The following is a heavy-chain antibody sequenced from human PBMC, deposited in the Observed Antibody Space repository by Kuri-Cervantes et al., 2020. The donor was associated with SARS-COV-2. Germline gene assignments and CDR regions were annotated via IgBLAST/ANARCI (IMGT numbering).Heavy chain of an antibody. V-gene: IGHV3-7*01. J-gene: IGHJ6*03. Sequence: GGSLRLSCAASGFTFSSYWMSWVRQAPGKGLEWVANIKQDGSEKYYVDSVKGRFTISRDNAKNSLYLQMNSLRAEDTAVYYCARASGYDFWSGYNYYYYYMDVWGKGTTVTVSS. CDR2: IKQDGSEK. D-gene: IGHD3-3*01. CDR1: GFTFSSYW. CDR3: ARASGYDFWSGYNYYYYYMDV.